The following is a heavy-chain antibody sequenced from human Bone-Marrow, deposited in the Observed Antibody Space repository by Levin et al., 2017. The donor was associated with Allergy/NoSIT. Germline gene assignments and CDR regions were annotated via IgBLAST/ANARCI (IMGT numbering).Heavy chain of an antibody. D-gene: IGHD1-26*01. CDR2: ISYGGSKK. CDR3: AAIVGSTGHFDY. Sequence: GGSLRLSCAGSGFTFSSYGMHWVRQAPGKGLEWVAVISYGGSKKNYAESVKGRFTISRDDSKNTLFLQMNSLRAEDTAVYYCAAIVGSTGHFDYWGQGTLVTVSS. CDR1: GFTFSSYG. V-gene: IGHV3-30*03. J-gene: IGHJ4*02.